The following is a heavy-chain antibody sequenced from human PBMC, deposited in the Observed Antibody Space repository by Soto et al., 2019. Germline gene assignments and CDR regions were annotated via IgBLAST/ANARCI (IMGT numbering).Heavy chain of an antibody. J-gene: IGHJ6*02. Sequence: EVQLLESGGAFVQPGGSLRLSCAASGFTFNRNAMYWVRQAPGKGLEWVSAISGPDGSTYYADSVKGRFTISRDNSRNTLYLQMNSLRVEDSALYCCTKDFNIVVTHSATSHYNYGMDVWGQGTTVTVSS. V-gene: IGHV3-23*01. CDR2: ISGPDGST. D-gene: IGHD2-15*01. CDR3: TKDFNIVVTHSATSHYNYGMDV. CDR1: GFTFNRNA.